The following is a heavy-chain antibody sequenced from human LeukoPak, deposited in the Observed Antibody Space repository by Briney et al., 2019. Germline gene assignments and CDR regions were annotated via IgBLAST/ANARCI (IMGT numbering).Heavy chain of an antibody. V-gene: IGHV3-11*01. CDR2: ISSSGSTI. CDR1: GFTFSDYY. D-gene: IGHD3-10*01. J-gene: IGHJ4*02. Sequence: GGSLRLSCAASGFTFSDYYVSWIRQAPGKGLEWVSYISSSGSTIYYADSVKGRFTISRDNAKNSLYLQMNSLRAEDTAMYYCARRSDSGSYSYWGQGTLVTVSS. CDR3: ARRSDSGSYSY.